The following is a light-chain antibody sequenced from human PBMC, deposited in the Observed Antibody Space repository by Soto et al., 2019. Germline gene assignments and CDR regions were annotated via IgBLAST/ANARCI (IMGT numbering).Light chain of an antibody. CDR3: MQSTQLPPT. CDR1: QNLLHITRETF. J-gene: IGKJ5*01. CDR2: EVS. Sequence: DVVMTKPHLSLSVAPGQQASISCTSSQNLLHITRETFLFWYLQKPGQSPQLLIYEVSTRVSGVPDRFSGSGSGTDFTLEISRVETDDVGIYYCMQSTQLPPTFGQGTRLEIK. V-gene: IGKV2D-29*02.